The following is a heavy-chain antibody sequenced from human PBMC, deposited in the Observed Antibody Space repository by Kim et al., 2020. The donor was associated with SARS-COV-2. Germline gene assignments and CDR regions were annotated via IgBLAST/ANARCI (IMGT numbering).Heavy chain of an antibody. Sequence: GGSLRLSCVVSGFSVSSNYMNWVRQAPGKGLEWVSVIYTGGSTYYADSVRGRFTISRDNPKNTLYLQMSSLRAEDTAVYYCARDLAAAITGHVFYYGMDVWGQGTSVTVSS. CDR1: GFSVSSNY. V-gene: IGHV3-53*01. CDR2: IYTGGST. CDR3: ARDLAAAITGHVFYYGMDV. J-gene: IGHJ6*02. D-gene: IGHD6-13*01.